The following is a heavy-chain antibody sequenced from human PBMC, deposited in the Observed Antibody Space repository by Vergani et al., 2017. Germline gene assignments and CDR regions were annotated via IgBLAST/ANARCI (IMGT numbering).Heavy chain of an antibody. D-gene: IGHD3-22*01. Sequence: QVQLQESGPGLVKPSQTLSLTCSVSGDSISSGVYYWNWIRQHPGKGLEWIGYIYSTGSTHHNPSLRRRINMSVDTSKNQFSLKLNDVTAADTAMYYCARMRGYDEGDAFRIGYFDAWVPGILVTVCS. CDR3: ARMRGYDEGDAFRIGYFDA. V-gene: IGHV4-31*03. J-gene: IGHJ4*02. CDR2: IYSTGST. CDR1: GDSISSGVYY.